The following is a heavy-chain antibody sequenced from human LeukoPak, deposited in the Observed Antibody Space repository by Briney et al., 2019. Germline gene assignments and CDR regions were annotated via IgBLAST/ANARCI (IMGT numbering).Heavy chain of an antibody. J-gene: IGHJ6*03. CDR3: ARDRKKRDYYYYMDV. CDR2: IYYSGST. V-gene: IGHV4-61*01. CDR1: GSSISSGYY. Sequence: SETLSLTCTVSGSSISSGYYWSWIRQPPGKGLEWIGYIYYSGSTNYNPSLKSRVTISVDTSKNQFSLKLSSVTAADTAVYYCARDRKKRDYYYYMDVWGKGTTVTVSS.